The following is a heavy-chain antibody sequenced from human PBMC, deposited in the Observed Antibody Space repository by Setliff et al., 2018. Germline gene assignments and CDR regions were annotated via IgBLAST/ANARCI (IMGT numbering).Heavy chain of an antibody. Sequence: GGSLRLSCAASGFTFWSYAMSWVRQAPGKGLEWVSGISWNSGIVAYADSVKGRFTISRDNAKNSLYLQMNSLRAEDTAVYYCARDGGEYWGQGTLVTVSS. CDR3: ARDGGEY. J-gene: IGHJ4*02. CDR1: GFTFWSYA. CDR2: ISWNSGIV. D-gene: IGHD3-16*01. V-gene: IGHV3-9*01.